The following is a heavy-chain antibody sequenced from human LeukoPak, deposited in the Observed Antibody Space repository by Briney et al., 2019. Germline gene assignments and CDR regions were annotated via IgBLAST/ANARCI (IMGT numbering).Heavy chain of an antibody. Sequence: PGGSLRLSCAASGFTFDDYGMSWVRQAPGKGLEWVSGINWNGGSTGYGDSVKGRFTISRDNAKNSLFLQMNSLRDEDTAVYYCARDSDWAFDYWGQGSLVTVSS. CDR1: GFTFDDYG. CDR2: INWNGGST. J-gene: IGHJ4*02. CDR3: ARDSDWAFDY. D-gene: IGHD2-21*01. V-gene: IGHV3-20*04.